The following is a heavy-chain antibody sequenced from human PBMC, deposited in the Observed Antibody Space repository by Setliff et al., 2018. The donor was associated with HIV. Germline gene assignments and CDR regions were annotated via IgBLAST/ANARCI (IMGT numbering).Heavy chain of an antibody. CDR2: IHYSGTT. J-gene: IGHJ4*02. CDR1: GESISSHF. V-gene: IGHV4-59*11. CDR3: ARGGALTWIQPWPTDY. Sequence: SETLSLTCNVYVSGESISSHFWSWIRQPPGKGLEWIGYIHYSGTTNYNPSLKSRVTMTIDTSKDQFSLILNSVTTADTAVYFCARGGALTWIQPWPTDYWGQGTLVTAPQ. D-gene: IGHD5-18*01.